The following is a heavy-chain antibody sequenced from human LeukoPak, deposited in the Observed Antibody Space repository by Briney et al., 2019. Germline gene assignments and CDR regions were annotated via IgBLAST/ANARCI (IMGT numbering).Heavy chain of an antibody. V-gene: IGHV3-23*01. J-gene: IGHJ4*02. CDR3: AKTRYFDWPSEY. CDR1: GFTFSSYA. D-gene: IGHD3-9*01. Sequence: GGSLRLSCAASGFTFSSYAMSWVRQAPGKGLEWVSAISGSGGSTYYADSVKGRFTISRDNTKNTLYLQMNSLRPEDTAVYYCAKTRYFDWPSEYWGQGTLVTVSS. CDR2: ISGSGGST.